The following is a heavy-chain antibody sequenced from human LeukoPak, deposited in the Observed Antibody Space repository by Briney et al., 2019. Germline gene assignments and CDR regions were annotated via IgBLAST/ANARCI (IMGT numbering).Heavy chain of an antibody. Sequence: PGGSLRLSCAASGFTFSSYEMNWVRQPPGKGLEWIGEINHSGSTNYNPSLKSRVTISVDTSKNQFSLKLSSVTAADTAVYYCARGRGRRLGYCSSTSCYVRGPFDYWGQGTLVTVSS. V-gene: IGHV4-34*01. CDR3: ARGRGRRLGYCSSTSCYVRGPFDY. CDR2: INHSGST. D-gene: IGHD2-2*01. CDR1: GFTFSSYE. J-gene: IGHJ4*02.